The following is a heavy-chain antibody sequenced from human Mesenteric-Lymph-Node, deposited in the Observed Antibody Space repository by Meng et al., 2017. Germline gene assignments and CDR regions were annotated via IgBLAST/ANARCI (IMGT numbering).Heavy chain of an antibody. CDR1: GFIFGSNW. Sequence: GGSLRLSCAGSGFIFGSNWMSWVRQSPGKGLEWVAHIKEDGSFTCYVDSVKGRFTISRDNAKDSLYLQMNSLRVEDTAVYYCARVGAVTNHYYYGMDVWGQGTTVTCYS. J-gene: IGHJ6*01. CDR2: IKEDGSFT. V-gene: IGHV3-7*03. CDR3: ARVGAVTNHYYYGMDV. D-gene: IGHD4-17*01.